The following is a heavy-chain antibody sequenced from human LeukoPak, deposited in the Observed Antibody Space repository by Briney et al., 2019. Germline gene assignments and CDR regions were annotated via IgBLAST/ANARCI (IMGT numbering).Heavy chain of an antibody. CDR1: GGSISSGGYY. D-gene: IGHD6-19*01. J-gene: IGHJ4*02. V-gene: IGHV4-31*03. CDR2: INHSGST. Sequence: PSQTLSLTCTVSGGSISSGGYYWSWVRQHPGKGLEWIGEINHSGSTNYNPSLKSRVTISVDTSKNQFSLKLSSVTAADTAVYYCARDSGWLYFDYWGQGTLVTVSS. CDR3: ARDSGWLYFDY.